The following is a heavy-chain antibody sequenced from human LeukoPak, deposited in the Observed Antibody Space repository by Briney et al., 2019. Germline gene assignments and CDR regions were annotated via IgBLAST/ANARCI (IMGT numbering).Heavy chain of an antibody. D-gene: IGHD2-2*01. CDR3: AAGCSSTSCYWYYYTDV. Sequence: PSETLSLTCTVSGGSISSYFWSWIRRPPGRGLEWIGYIYSSGSTKCNPSLNSRVTMSVDTSKNQFSLNLSSVTAADTAVYYCAAGCSSTSCYWYYYTDVWGKGTTVTVSS. J-gene: IGHJ6*03. CDR1: GGSISSYF. V-gene: IGHV4-59*01. CDR2: IYSSGST.